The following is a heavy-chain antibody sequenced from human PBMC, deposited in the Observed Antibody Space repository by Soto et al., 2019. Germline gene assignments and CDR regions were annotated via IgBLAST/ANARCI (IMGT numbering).Heavy chain of an antibody. J-gene: IGHJ5*02. Sequence: QVHLQESGPGLVKPSETLSLTCGVSGDSISSVNWWSWVRQSPGKGLEWIGEIYHSGSTNSHPSLMSRVTLSVDKSKNQFSLQLTSVTAADTAVYYCATFSGFFTISPFDAWGQGILVTVSS. CDR2: IYHSGST. D-gene: IGHD2-8*01. CDR3: ATFSGFFTISPFDA. CDR1: GDSISSVNW. V-gene: IGHV4-4*02.